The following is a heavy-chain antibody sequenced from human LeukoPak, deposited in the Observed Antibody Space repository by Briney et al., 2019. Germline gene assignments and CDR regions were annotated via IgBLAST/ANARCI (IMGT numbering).Heavy chain of an antibody. CDR1: GFTLSSYW. Sequence: GGSLRLSCAASGFTLSSYWMHWVRQAPGKGLVWVSRIKSDGSSTSYADSVKGRFTISRDNAKNTLYLQMNSLRAEDTAVYYCARRTNYYDSSGYYHYFDYWGQGTLVTVSS. CDR3: ARRTNYYDSSGYYHYFDY. V-gene: IGHV3-74*01. D-gene: IGHD3-22*01. CDR2: IKSDGSST. J-gene: IGHJ4*02.